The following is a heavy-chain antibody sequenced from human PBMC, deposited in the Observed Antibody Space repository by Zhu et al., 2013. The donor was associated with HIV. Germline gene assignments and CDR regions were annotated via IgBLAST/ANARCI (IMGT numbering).Heavy chain of an antibody. Sequence: VQLQQWGGWTVEAFGDPVPHLRCVWWVLQRFYWSWIRQSPGKGLEWIGEISHSGTTNYHPSLKSRVSISLDTSKKQFSLSLNSLTAADTAVYYCARGGGTATRYNWLDPWGQGTLVTVSS. D-gene: IGHD3-16*01. CDR1: WVLQRFY. CDR3: ARGGGTATRYNWLDP. CDR2: ISHSGTT. J-gene: IGHJ5*02. V-gene: IGHV4-34*01.